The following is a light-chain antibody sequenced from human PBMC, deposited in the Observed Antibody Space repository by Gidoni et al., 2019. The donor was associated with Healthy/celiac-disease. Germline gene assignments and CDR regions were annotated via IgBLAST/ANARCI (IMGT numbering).Light chain of an antibody. CDR2: QDS. CDR3: QAWDSSNYV. Sequence: SYELTQPPSVSVSPGQTASITCPGDKLGDKYACCYQQKPGQSPVLVIYQDSKRPSGIPERFSGSNSGNTATLTISGTQAMDEADYYCQAWDSSNYVFGTGTKVTVL. J-gene: IGLJ1*01. V-gene: IGLV3-1*01. CDR1: KLGDKY.